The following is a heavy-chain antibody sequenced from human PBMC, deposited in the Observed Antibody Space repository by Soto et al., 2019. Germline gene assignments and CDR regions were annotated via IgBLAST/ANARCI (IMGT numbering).Heavy chain of an antibody. CDR3: ARQQDRGIMAAGFDY. V-gene: IGHV1-2*02. CDR1: GYTFTAYY. J-gene: IGHJ4*02. CDR2: VNPLTGDT. Sequence: ASVKVSCKASGYTFTAYYVHWVRQAPGQGLEWMGWVNPLTGDTTYAQKFEGRVTMTRDTSISTAYMELSRLRSDDTAIYYCARQQDRGIMAAGFDYWAREPRSPSPQ. D-gene: IGHD1-26*01.